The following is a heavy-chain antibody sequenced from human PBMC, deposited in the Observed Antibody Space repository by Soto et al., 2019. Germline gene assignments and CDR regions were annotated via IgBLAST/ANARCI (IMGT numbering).Heavy chain of an antibody. Sequence: QITLKESGPSLVKPTQTLTLTCTFSGFSLRTSGVGVGWIRQPPGQALEWLALNLWDDEKRYSPLMKSRLTITKDATTIPVVSTMSNLTPGDTATYYCVHRRSTHGRHYWGQGILVTVSS. CDR2: NLWDDEK. CDR3: VHRRSTHGRHY. V-gene: IGHV2-5*02. CDR1: GFSLRTSGVG. J-gene: IGHJ4*02.